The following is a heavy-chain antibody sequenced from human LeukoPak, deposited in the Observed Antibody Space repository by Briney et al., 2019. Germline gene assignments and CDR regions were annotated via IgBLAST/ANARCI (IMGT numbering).Heavy chain of an antibody. V-gene: IGHV4-59*01. Sequence: SETLSLTCTVSGGSISSYYWSWIRQPPGKGLEWIGYIYYSGSTNYNPSLKSRVTISVDTSKNQFSLKLSSVTAADTAVYYCARDRGAGYVDYWGQGTLVTVSS. CDR2: IYYSGST. D-gene: IGHD2-2*01. CDR1: GGSISSYY. J-gene: IGHJ4*02. CDR3: ARDRGAGYVDY.